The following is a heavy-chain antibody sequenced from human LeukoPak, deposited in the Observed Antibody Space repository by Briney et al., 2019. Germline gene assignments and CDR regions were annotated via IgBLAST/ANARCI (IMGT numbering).Heavy chain of an antibody. V-gene: IGHV4-38-2*02. J-gene: IGHJ4*02. CDR2: IYHSGST. CDR1: NYSISSGYY. CDR3: ARGVGPYLEWLLYFDY. Sequence: KPSETLSLTCTVSNYSISSGYYWGWIRQPPGKGLEWIGRIYHSGSTNYNPSLKSRVTISVDTSKNQFSLKLSSVTAADTAVYCCARGVGPYLEWLLYFDYWGQGTLVTVSS. D-gene: IGHD3-3*01.